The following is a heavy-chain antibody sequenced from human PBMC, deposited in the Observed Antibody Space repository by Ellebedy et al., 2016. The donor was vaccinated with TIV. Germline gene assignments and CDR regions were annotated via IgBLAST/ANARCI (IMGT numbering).Heavy chain of an antibody. J-gene: IGHJ6*02. CDR3: ARLGRFGESMPPYYYYGMDV. CDR1: GYTFTGYY. Sequence: ASVKVSCKASGYTFTGYYMHWVRQAPGQGLEWMGWINPNSGGTNYAQKFQGRVTMTEDTSTDTAYMEVSSLRSEDTAVYYCARLGRFGESMPPYYYYGMDVWGQGTAVTVSS. D-gene: IGHD3-10*01. CDR2: INPNSGGT. V-gene: IGHV1-2*02.